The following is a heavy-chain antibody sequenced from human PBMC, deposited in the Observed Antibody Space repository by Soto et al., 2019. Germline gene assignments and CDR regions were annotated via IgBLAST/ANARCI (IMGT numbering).Heavy chain of an antibody. D-gene: IGHD2-2*01. CDR3: ARRSTSCCQNFDC. J-gene: IGHJ4*02. CDR1: GFTFASYA. Sequence: EVQLLESGGGLVQPGGSLRLSCAASGFTFASYALNWSPRAPGKGLEWVSAVSGDGGDTYYADSVKGRFTISRDNSKNTLFLQMNGLRVEDTAVYYCARRSTSCCQNFDCWGQGTLVTVSS. V-gene: IGHV3-23*01. CDR2: VSGDGGDT.